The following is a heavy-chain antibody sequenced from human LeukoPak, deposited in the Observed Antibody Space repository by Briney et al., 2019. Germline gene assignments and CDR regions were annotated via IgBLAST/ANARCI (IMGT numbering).Heavy chain of an antibody. CDR2: ISESSRFI. V-gene: IGHV3-23*01. Sequence: GGSLRLSCGASGFTFRGYAMSWVRQAPGKGLEWVSGISESSRFIHHADSVKGRFTISRDDSTNTLHLQMNSLKAEDTAVYYCAKSAYAGYDWGYMGQSWGQGTLDTVSS. CDR3: AKSAYAGYDWGYMGQS. D-gene: IGHD5-12*01. J-gene: IGHJ1*01. CDR1: GFTFRGYA.